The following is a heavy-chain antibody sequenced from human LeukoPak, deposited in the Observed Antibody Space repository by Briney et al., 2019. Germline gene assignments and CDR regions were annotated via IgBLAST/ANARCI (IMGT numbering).Heavy chain of an antibody. CDR2: VNPNSSNT. D-gene: IGHD4-23*01. V-gene: IGHV1-8*01. CDR3: ARGRFYRGGNGVVGY. Sequence: ASVKVSCKASGYTFTSYDINWVRQATGQGLEWMGWVNPNSSNTGYAQKFQGRVTMTRNTSISTAYMELSSLRSEDTAVYYCARGRFYRGGNGVVGYWGQGTLVTVSS. CDR1: GYTFTSYD. J-gene: IGHJ4*02.